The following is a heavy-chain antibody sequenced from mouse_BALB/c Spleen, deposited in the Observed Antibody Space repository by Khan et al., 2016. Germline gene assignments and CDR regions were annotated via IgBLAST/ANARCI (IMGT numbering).Heavy chain of an antibody. V-gene: IGHV3-1*02. CDR3: ATSTSGYWYYFDY. Sequence: EVQLQESGPDLVKPSQSLSLTCTVTGYSIPSHYSWHWIRHFPGNKLEWMGYIHYSGSTNYKQSLKSRISITRDTSKNQFFLQLNSVTTEDTATYYCATSTSGYWYYFDYWGQGTTLTVSS. CDR2: IHYSGST. D-gene: IGHD3-1*01. J-gene: IGHJ2*01. CDR1: GYSIPSHYS.